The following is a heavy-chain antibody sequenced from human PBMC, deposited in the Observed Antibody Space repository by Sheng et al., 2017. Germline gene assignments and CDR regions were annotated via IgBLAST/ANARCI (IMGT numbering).Heavy chain of an antibody. J-gene: IGHJ6*03. CDR3: ARRFSPVAAAGDYYYYMDV. CDR2: INHSGST. V-gene: IGHV4-34*01. D-gene: IGHD6-13*01. Sequence: QVQLQQWGAGLLKPSETLSLTCAVYGGSFSGYYWSWIRQPPGKGLEWIGEINHSGSTNYNPSLKSRVTISVDTSKNQFSLKLSSVTAADTAVYYCARRFSPVAAAGDYYYYMDVWGKGTTVTVSS. CDR1: GGSFSGYY.